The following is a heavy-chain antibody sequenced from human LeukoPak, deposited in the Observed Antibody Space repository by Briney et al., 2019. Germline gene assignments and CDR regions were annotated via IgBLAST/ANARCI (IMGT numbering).Heavy chain of an antibody. D-gene: IGHD2-21*02. CDR1: GYTFTGYY. CDR2: INPNSGGT. CDR3: ARSYCGGACYRVNAFDI. J-gene: IGHJ3*02. V-gene: IGHV1-2*02. Sequence: ASVKVSCKASGYTFTGYYMHWVRQAPGQGLEWMGWINPNSGGTNYAQKFQGRVTMTRDTSISTAYMELSRLRSDDTAMYYCARSYCGGACYRVNAFDIWGQGTMVTVSS.